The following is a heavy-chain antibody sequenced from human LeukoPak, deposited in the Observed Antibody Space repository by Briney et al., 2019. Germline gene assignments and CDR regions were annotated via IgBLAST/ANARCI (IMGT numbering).Heavy chain of an antibody. CDR3: ARVYYGDYVEAFDI. V-gene: IGHV4-30-2*01. J-gene: IGHJ3*02. D-gene: IGHD4-17*01. Sequence: PSQTLSLTCAVSGGSISSGGYSWSWIRQPPGKGLEWIGYIYHSGSTYYNPSLKSRVTISVDRSKNQFSLKLSSVTAADTAVYYCARVYYGDYVEAFDIWGQGTVVTVSS. CDR1: GGSISSGGYS. CDR2: IYHSGST.